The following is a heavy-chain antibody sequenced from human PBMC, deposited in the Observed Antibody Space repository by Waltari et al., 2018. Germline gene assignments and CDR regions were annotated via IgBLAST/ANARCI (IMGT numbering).Heavy chain of an antibody. J-gene: IGHJ4*02. CDR1: GGTFSSYT. CDR3: ASFSTVTTPYFDY. CDR2: MNPNSGNT. V-gene: IGHV1-8*03. D-gene: IGHD4-17*01. Sequence: QVQLVQSGAEVKKPGSSVKVSCKASGGTFSSYTISWVRQAPGQGLEWMGWMNPNSGNTGYAQKFQGRVTITRNTSISTAYMELSSLRSEDTAVYYCASFSTVTTPYFDYWGQGTLVTVSS.